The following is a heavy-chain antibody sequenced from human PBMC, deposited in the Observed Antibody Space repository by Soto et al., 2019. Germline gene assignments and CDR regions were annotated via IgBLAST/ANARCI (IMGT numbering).Heavy chain of an antibody. D-gene: IGHD3-10*01. Sequence: GGSLRLSCAASGFTFSSYSMNWVRQAPGKGLEWVSYISSSSSTIYYADSVKGRFTISRDNAKNSLYLQMNSLRAEDTAVYYCAGSYYGSGSYPRTNNWFDPWGQGTLVTVSS. CDR2: ISSSSSTI. CDR1: GFTFSSYS. CDR3: AGSYYGSGSYPRTNNWFDP. V-gene: IGHV3-48*01. J-gene: IGHJ5*02.